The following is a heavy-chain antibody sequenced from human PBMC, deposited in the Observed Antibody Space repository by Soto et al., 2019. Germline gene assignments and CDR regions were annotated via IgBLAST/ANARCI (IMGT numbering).Heavy chain of an antibody. J-gene: IGHJ3*02. Sequence: QPSGSLGLSCAASGFTFSRYWMHWVRQAPGKGLVWVSRINSDGSSTSYADSVKGRFTISRDNAKNTLYLQMNSLRAEDTAVYYCARGPYYDFWSGYFRDVFDICAQGTRDTVS. CDR1: GFTFSRYW. CDR3: ARGPYYDFWSGYFRDVFDI. D-gene: IGHD3-3*01. V-gene: IGHV3-74*01. CDR2: INSDGSST.